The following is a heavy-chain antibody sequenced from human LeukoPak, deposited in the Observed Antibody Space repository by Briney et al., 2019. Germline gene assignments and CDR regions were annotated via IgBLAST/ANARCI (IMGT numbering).Heavy chain of an antibody. V-gene: IGHV3-23*01. CDR1: GFTFSIYA. D-gene: IGHD3-10*02. CDR3: AELGITMIGGV. J-gene: IGHJ6*04. CDR2: ISGSGGST. Sequence: GGSLRLSCAASGFTFSIYAMSWVRQAPGKGLEWVSAISGSGGSTYYADSVKGRFTISRDNAKNSLYLQMNSQRAEDTAVYYCAELGITMIGGVWGKGTTVTISS.